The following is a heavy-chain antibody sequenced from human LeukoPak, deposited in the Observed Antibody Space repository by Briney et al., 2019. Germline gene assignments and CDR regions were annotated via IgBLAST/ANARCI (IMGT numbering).Heavy chain of an antibody. CDR1: GFTFSSYA. Sequence: PGGSLRLSCVASGFTFSSYAMSWVRQAPGKGLEWVSTISGSGSITYYADSVRGRLIISRDNSKNTLSLQMNSLRAEDTAVYYCAEGGGSTHFDYWGQGTLVTVSS. D-gene: IGHD3-16*01. V-gene: IGHV3-23*01. CDR2: ISGSGSIT. CDR3: AEGGGSTHFDY. J-gene: IGHJ4*02.